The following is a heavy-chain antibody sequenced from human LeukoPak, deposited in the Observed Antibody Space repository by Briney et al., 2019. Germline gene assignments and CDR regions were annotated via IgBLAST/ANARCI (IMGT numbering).Heavy chain of an antibody. Sequence: SGPTLVNPTQTLTLTCAFSGFSLTTRGVGVGWIRQPPRKALEWLALIYWDDDKRYSPSLKSRLTITKDTSKKQVVLTVTNLDPVDTATYYCARLAYYDNSGSSRPFDIWGQGTRVTVSS. D-gene: IGHD3-22*01. J-gene: IGHJ3*02. CDR3: ARLAYYDNSGSSRPFDI. V-gene: IGHV2-5*02. CDR1: GFSLTTRGVG. CDR2: IYWDDDK.